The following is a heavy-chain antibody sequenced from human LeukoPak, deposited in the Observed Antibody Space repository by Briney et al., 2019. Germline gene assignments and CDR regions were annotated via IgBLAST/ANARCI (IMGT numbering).Heavy chain of an antibody. V-gene: IGHV3-48*04. CDR1: GFTFSDHS. J-gene: IGHJ3*02. CDR3: AKVRGRVTRHDAFDI. Sequence: GGSLRLSCEASGFTFSDHSMIWVRQAPGKGLEWVSYISSTSSAISYADSVMGRFSVSRDNAKTTVYQEMNSLRVEDSAVYYCAKVRGRVTRHDAFDICGQGTTVTVSS. D-gene: IGHD3-10*01. CDR2: ISSTSSAI.